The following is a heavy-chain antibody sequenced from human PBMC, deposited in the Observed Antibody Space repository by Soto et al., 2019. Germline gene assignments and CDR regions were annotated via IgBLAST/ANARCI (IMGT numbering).Heavy chain of an antibody. CDR3: AKGYTGDRGYDFFNY. CDR1: GFIFTSFA. J-gene: IGHJ4*02. D-gene: IGHD5-12*01. Sequence: GSLRLSCAASGFIFTSFAMTWVRQAQGKGLEWVSTISASGGRTSYADSVKGRFAISRDTSKSTLYLQMSSLRADDTAVYYCAKGYTGDRGYDFFNYWGQGTLVTGSS. V-gene: IGHV3-23*01. CDR2: ISASGGRT.